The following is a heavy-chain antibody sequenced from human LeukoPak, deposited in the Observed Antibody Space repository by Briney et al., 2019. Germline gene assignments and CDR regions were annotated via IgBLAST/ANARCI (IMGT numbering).Heavy chain of an antibody. CDR3: ACVVHNYGPFDY. J-gene: IGHJ4*02. Sequence: GGSLRLSCAPSGFTLSIHTMSWVRQAPGKGLEWVSCVSTTSSYIYYADSVKGRFTISRDNAKNSLYLQMNSLRAEDTAVYYCACVVHNYGPFDYWGQGTLVTVSS. CDR2: VSTTSSYI. V-gene: IGHV3-21*01. CDR1: GFTLSIHT. D-gene: IGHD5-18*01.